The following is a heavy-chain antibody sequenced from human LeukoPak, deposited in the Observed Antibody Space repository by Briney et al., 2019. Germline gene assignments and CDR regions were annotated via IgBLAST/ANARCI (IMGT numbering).Heavy chain of an antibody. CDR2: MNPNSGYT. CDR1: GYTFTSYN. J-gene: IGHJ4*02. V-gene: IGHV1-8*01. CDR3: ARGQYYDGSDYYIDF. D-gene: IGHD3-22*01. Sequence: ASVEVSCRASGYTFTSYNINWVRQATGQGLEWMGWMNPNSGYTGYAQKFQGRVTMTRSTSISTAYMEVSSLRSEDTAVYYCARGQYYDGSDYYIDFWGQGTLVTVSS.